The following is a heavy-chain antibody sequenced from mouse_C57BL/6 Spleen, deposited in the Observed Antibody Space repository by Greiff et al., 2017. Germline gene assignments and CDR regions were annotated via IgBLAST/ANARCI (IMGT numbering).Heavy chain of an antibody. D-gene: IGHD1-1*01. V-gene: IGHV5-16*01. CDR2: INYDGSST. CDR1: GFTFSDYY. CDR3: ARDEAITTERGGFAY. J-gene: IGHJ3*01. Sequence: DVKLVESEGGLVQPGSSMKLSCTASGFTFSDYYMAWVRQVPEKGLEWVANINYDGSSTYYLDSLKSRFIISRDNAKNILYLQMSSLKSEDTATYYCARDEAITTERGGFAYWGQGTLVTVSA.